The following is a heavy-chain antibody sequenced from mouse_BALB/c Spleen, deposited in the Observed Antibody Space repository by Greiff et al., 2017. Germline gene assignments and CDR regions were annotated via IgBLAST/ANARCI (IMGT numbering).Heavy chain of an antibody. V-gene: IGHV1-9*01. CDR1: GYTFSSYW. CDR3: ARRRYGSSYSYWYFDV. CDR2: ILPGSGST. J-gene: IGHJ1*01. D-gene: IGHD1-1*01. Sequence: QVQLQQSGAELMKPGASVKISCKATGYTFSSYWIEWVKQRPGHGLEWIGEILPGSGSTNYNEKFKGKATFTADTSSNTAYMQLSSLTSEDSAVYYCARRRYGSSYSYWYFDVWGAGTTVTVSS.